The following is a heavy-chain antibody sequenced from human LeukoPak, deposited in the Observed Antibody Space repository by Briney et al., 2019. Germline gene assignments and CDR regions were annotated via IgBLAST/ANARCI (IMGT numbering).Heavy chain of an antibody. D-gene: IGHD6-6*01. CDR3: APLRQLGLGGDY. J-gene: IGHJ4*02. V-gene: IGHV1-2*02. Sequence: GASVKVSCKASGYTFTGYYMNWVRQAPGQGLEWMGWINPDSGGTNYAQKFQGRVTMTRDTSISTAYMELSRLRSDDTAVYYCAPLRQLGLGGDYWGQGTLVTVSS. CDR2: INPDSGGT. CDR1: GYTFTGYY.